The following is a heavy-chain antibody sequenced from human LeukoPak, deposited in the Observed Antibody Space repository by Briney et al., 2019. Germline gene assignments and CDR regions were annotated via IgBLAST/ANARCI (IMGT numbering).Heavy chain of an antibody. Sequence: SETLSPTCAVSGYSISSGYYWSWIRQPAGKGLEWIGRIYTSGSTNYNPSPKSRVTMSVDTSKNQFSLKLSSVTAADTAVYYCAREIVVVVAATNWFDPWGQGTLVTVSS. CDR1: GYSISSGYY. CDR3: AREIVVVVAATNWFDP. V-gene: IGHV4-4*07. CDR2: IYTSGST. D-gene: IGHD2-15*01. J-gene: IGHJ5*02.